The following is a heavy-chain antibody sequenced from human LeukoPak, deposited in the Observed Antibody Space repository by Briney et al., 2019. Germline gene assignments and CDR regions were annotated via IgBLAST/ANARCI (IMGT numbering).Heavy chain of an antibody. CDR3: ARAGPSSSWHQFDY. D-gene: IGHD6-13*01. J-gene: IGHJ4*02. CDR2: IYSGGRT. Sequence: PGGSLRLSCAAPGFTVSRNYMSWVRQAPGKGLEWVSVIYSGGRTYYADSVKGRFTISRDNSKNTLYLQMNSLRAEDTAVYYCARAGPSSSWHQFDYWGQGTLVTVSS. CDR1: GFTVSRNY. V-gene: IGHV3-66*01.